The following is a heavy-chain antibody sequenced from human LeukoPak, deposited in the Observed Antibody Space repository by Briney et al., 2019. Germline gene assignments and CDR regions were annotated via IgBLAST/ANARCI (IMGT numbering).Heavy chain of an antibody. CDR1: GYTFTSYG. CDR2: INPNSGGT. J-gene: IGHJ4*02. V-gene: IGHV1-2*02. D-gene: IGHD3-22*01. Sequence: ASVKVSCKASGYTFTSYGISWVRQAPGQGLEWMGWINPNSGGTNYAQKFQGRVTMTRDTSISTAYMELSRLRSDDTAVYYCARGTFFYDSSLSLLDYWGQGTLVTVSS. CDR3: ARGTFFYDSSLSLLDY.